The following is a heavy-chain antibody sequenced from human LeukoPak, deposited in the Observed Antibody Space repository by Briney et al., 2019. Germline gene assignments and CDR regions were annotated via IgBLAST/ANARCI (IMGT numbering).Heavy chain of an antibody. J-gene: IGHJ5*02. V-gene: IGHV4-34*01. CDR3: ARGTYYYDSSGYYTNSDGWFDP. CDR1: GGSFSGYY. Sequence: SETLSLTCAVYGGSFSGYYWSWIRQPPGKGLEWIGEINHSGSTNYNPSLKSRVTISVDTSKNQFSLKLSSVTAADTAVYYCARGTYYYDSSGYYTNSDGWFDPWGQGTLVTVSS. D-gene: IGHD3-22*01. CDR2: INHSGST.